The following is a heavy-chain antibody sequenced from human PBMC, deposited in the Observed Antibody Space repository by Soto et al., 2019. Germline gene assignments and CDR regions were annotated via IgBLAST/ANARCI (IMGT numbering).Heavy chain of an antibody. CDR1: GYTFTSYG. CDR3: ARDTRGGYDFWSGNNWFDP. J-gene: IGHJ5*02. V-gene: IGHV1-18*01. Sequence: QVPLVQSGAEVKKPGASVKVSCKASGYTFTSYGISWVRQAPGQGLEWMGWISAYNGNTNYAQKLQGRVTMTTDTSTSTAYMELRSLRSDDTAVYYCARDTRGGYDFWSGNNWFDPWGQGTLVTVSS. D-gene: IGHD3-3*01. CDR2: ISAYNGNT.